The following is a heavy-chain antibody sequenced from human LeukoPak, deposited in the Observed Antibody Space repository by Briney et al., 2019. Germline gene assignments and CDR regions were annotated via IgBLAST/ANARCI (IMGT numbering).Heavy chain of an antibody. Sequence: GGSLRLSCAASGFTFSSYWMHWVRQAPGKGLEWVANIKKDGSEKYYVDSVKGRFTISRDNAKKSLYLQMNSLRAEDTAVYYCARHLSGVTGYTYGRGIDYWGQGTLVTVSS. V-gene: IGHV3-7*01. J-gene: IGHJ4*02. CDR1: GFTFSSYW. D-gene: IGHD5-18*01. CDR3: ARHLSGVTGYTYGRGIDY. CDR2: IKKDGSEK.